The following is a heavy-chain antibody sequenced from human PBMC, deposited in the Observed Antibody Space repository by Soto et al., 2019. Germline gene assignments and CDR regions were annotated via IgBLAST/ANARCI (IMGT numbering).Heavy chain of an antibody. Sequence: GASVKVSCKASGFTFTSSAMQWVRQARGQRLEWIGWIVVGSGNTNYAQKFQERVTITRDMSTSTAYMELSSLRSEDTAVYYCAADLSFGGLRPHYYYYYYMDVWGKGTTVTVSS. CDR2: IVVGSGNT. CDR3: AADLSFGGLRPHYYYYYYMDV. CDR1: GFTFTSSA. V-gene: IGHV1-58*02. J-gene: IGHJ6*03. D-gene: IGHD2-15*01.